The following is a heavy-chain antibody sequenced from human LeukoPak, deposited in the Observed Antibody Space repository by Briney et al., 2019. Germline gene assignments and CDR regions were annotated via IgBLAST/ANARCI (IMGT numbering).Heavy chain of an antibody. Sequence: PETLSLTCTVSGGSISSYYWSWLRQPPGKGLEWIGYIYYSGSTNYNPSLKSRGTISVDTSNNQFSLKLTSVTAADTAVYYCARSGRGNSAGFDCWGQGTLVTVSS. CDR2: IYYSGST. V-gene: IGHV4-59*01. CDR1: GGSISSYY. D-gene: IGHD3-10*01. J-gene: IGHJ4*02. CDR3: ARSGRGNSAGFDC.